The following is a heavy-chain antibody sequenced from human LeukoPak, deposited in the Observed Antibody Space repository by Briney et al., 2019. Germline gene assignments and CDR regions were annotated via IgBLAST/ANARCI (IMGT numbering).Heavy chain of an antibody. J-gene: IGHJ4*02. CDR3: AKDALNDYVWGSYRSLDY. V-gene: IGHV3-9*01. CDR2: ISWNSGSI. CDR1: GFTFDDYA. D-gene: IGHD3-16*02. Sequence: GRSLRLSRAASGFTFDDYAMHWVRQAPGKGLEWVSGISWNSGSIGYADSVKGRFTISRDNSKNTLYLQMNSLRAEDTAVYYCAKDALNDYVWGSYRSLDYWGQGTLVTVSS.